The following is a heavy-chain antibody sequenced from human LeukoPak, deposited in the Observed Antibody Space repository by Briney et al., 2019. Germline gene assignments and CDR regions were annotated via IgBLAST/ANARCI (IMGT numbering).Heavy chain of an antibody. CDR3: AITPGDCSGGSCYQYYFDY. D-gene: IGHD2-15*01. CDR1: GYTFTSYD. Sequence: ASVKVSCKASGYTFTSYDINWVRQATGQGLEWMGWMNPISGNTGYAQKFQGRVTMTRNTSISTAYMELSSLRSEDTAVYYCAITPGDCSGGSCYQYYFDYWGQGTLVTVSS. CDR2: MNPISGNT. J-gene: IGHJ4*02. V-gene: IGHV1-8*01.